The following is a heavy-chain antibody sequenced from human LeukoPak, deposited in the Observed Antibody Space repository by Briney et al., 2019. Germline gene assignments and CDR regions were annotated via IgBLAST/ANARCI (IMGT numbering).Heavy chain of an antibody. CDR3: CVWELHYHAFDI. CDR2: IYYSGST. J-gene: IGHJ3*02. D-gene: IGHD1-26*01. Sequence: SDTLSLTCNASGGSISSYYWSWIRQPPGKGLEWIGYIYYSGSTTYNPSLKSRITISVDTSKNQSSLKLRSVPGADAAVYYWCVWELHYHAFDIWGQGTMVTVSS. V-gene: IGHV4-59*07. CDR1: GGSISSYY.